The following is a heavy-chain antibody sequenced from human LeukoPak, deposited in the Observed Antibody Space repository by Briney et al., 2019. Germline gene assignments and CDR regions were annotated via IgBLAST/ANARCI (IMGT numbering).Heavy chain of an antibody. Sequence: GESLKISCKGSGYSFTSYWIGWVRQMPGKGLEWMGIIYPGYSDTRYSPSFQGQVTISADKSISTAYLQWSSLKASDTAMYYCAXHVVVAATSARYYYYMDVWGKGTTVTVS. J-gene: IGHJ6*03. CDR1: GYSFTSYW. CDR3: AXHVVVAATSARYYYYMDV. V-gene: IGHV5-51*01. D-gene: IGHD2-15*01. CDR2: IYPGYSDT.